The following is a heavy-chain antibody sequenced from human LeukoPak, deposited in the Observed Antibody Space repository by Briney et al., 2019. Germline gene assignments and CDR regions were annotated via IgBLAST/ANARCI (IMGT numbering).Heavy chain of an antibody. V-gene: IGHV3-7*01. J-gene: IGHJ6*02. Sequence: GGSLRLSCAASGFTFSTRWMSWVRQAPGKGLEWVANINEDGSEKNYVESLKGRFSISRDNAKNSLYLQMNSLRAEDTALYYCARELGSYEGGYYGMDVWGQGTTVTVSS. D-gene: IGHD1-26*01. CDR2: INEDGSEK. CDR1: GFTFSTRW. CDR3: ARELGSYEGGYYGMDV.